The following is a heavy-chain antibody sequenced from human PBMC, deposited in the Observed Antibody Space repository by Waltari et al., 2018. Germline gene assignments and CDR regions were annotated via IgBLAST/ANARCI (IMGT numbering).Heavy chain of an antibody. J-gene: IGHJ4*02. V-gene: IGHV4-59*01. Sequence: QVQLQESGPGLLKPSETLSLTCTVSGGPISSTLWTWLRQSPGKGLEWIGNIDYTGSTKYNPSLRSRVTISVDTSKTQFSLRLSSVTAADTAVYYCARFVRGRYFDYWGQGSLATVSS. CDR2: IDYTGST. CDR1: GGPISSTL. D-gene: IGHD6-6*01. CDR3: ARFVRGRYFDY.